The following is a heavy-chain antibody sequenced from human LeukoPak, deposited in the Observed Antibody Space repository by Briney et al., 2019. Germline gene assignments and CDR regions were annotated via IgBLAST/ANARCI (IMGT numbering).Heavy chain of an antibody. CDR2: IKQDGSEK. CDR1: GFTFSSYW. Sequence: PGGSLRLSCAASGFTFSSYWMSWVRQAPGKGLEWVANIKQDGSEKYYVDSVKGRFTISRDNAKNSLYLQMNSLRAEDTAVYYCAREGYYDSNARFDYWGQGTLVTASS. J-gene: IGHJ4*02. D-gene: IGHD3-22*01. V-gene: IGHV3-7*01. CDR3: AREGYYDSNARFDY.